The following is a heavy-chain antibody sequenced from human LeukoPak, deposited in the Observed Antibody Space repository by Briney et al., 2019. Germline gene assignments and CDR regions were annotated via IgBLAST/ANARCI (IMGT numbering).Heavy chain of an antibody. V-gene: IGHV3-23*01. Sequence: GGSLRLSCAASGFTFSNYAMSWVRQAPGKGLEWVSAISGSGGSTYYADSVKSRFTISRDNSKNTLYLQMNSLRAEDTAVYFCARDIYMLDDFWSGYFFDSWGQGTLVTVSS. D-gene: IGHD3-3*01. J-gene: IGHJ4*02. CDR2: ISGSGGST. CDR3: ARDIYMLDDFWSGYFFDS. CDR1: GFTFSNYA.